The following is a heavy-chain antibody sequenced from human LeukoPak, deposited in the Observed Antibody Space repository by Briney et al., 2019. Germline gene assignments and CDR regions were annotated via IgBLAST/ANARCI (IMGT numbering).Heavy chain of an antibody. CDR2: IYSGGST. CDR1: GFTVSSNY. Sequence: PGGSLRLSCAASGFTVSSNYMSWVRQAPGKGLEWVSVIYSGGSTFYADSVKGRFSISRDNSKNTLYLQMNSLRAEDTAVYYCAKDLLSGGYTYGYLDYWGQRTLVTVSS. J-gene: IGHJ4*02. CDR3: AKDLLSGGYTYGYLDY. D-gene: IGHD5-18*01. V-gene: IGHV3-66*01.